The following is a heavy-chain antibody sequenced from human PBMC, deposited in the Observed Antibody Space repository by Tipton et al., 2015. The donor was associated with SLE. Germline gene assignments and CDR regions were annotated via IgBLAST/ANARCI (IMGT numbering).Heavy chain of an antibody. J-gene: IGHJ4*02. V-gene: IGHV4-31*03. CDR2: IHYSGTT. D-gene: IGHD6-19*01. CDR3: ARDSPTVAGTFDS. Sequence: TLSLTCTVSGGPITSGGYYWGWVRQRPGKGLEWIGHIHYSGTTFYNPSLESRLTISVDTSKTQFSLNLNFLTAADTAVYYCARDSPTVAGTFDSWGQGTLVIVSA. CDR1: GGPITSGGYY.